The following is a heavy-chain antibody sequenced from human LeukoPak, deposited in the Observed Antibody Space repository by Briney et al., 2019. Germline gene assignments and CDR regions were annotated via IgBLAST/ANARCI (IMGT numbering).Heavy chain of an antibody. CDR1: GGTFSSYA. J-gene: IGHJ4*02. D-gene: IGHD1-1*01. Sequence: SVKVSCKASGGTFSSYAISCVRQAPGQGLEWMGGIIPIFGTANYAQKFQGRVTITADESTSTAYMELSSLRSEDTAVYYCAREGREEDDGNYYFDYWGQGTLVTVSS. CDR2: IIPIFGTA. CDR3: AREGREEDDGNYYFDY. V-gene: IGHV1-69*01.